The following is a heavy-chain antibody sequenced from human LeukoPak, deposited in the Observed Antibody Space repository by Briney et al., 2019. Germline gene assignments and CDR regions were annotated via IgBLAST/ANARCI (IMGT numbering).Heavy chain of an antibody. CDR1: GFTFSSYG. D-gene: IGHD6-13*01. CDR3: AGDFGYSSSWYLGY. J-gene: IGHJ4*02. Sequence: GGSLRLSCAASGFTFSSYGMHWVRQAPGKGLEWVAVIWYDGSNKYYADSVKGRFTISRDNSKNTLYLQMNSLRAEDTAVYYCAGDFGYSSSWYLGYWGQGTLVTVSS. V-gene: IGHV3-33*01. CDR2: IWYDGSNK.